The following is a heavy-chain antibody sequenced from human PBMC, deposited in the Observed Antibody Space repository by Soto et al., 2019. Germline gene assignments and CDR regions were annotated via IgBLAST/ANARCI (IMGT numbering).Heavy chain of an antibody. CDR2: IWYDGSNK. CDR1: GFTFSSYG. J-gene: IGHJ4*02. Sequence: SLRLSCAASGFTFSSYGMHWVRQAPGKGLEWVAVIWYDGSNKYYADSVKGRFTISRDNSKNTLYLQMNSLRAEDTAVYYCARDRGNWNYAESFDYWGQGTLVTVSS. CDR3: ARDRGNWNYAESFDY. D-gene: IGHD1-7*01. V-gene: IGHV3-33*01.